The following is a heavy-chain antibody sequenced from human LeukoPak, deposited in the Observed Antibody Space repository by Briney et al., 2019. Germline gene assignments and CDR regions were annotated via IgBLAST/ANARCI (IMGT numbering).Heavy chain of an antibody. CDR1: GYTFSSYS. J-gene: IGHJ4*02. CDR3: ARGNSTLEYYYGLANY. CDR2: ISSRSSYI. Sequence: GGSLRLSCAASGYTFSSYSMNWVRQAPGKGLEWVSSISSRSSYIYYADTVKGRFTISRHNAKNSLYMQMNSLRAEDTAVYYCARGNSTLEYYYGLANYWGQGTLVTVSS. D-gene: IGHD3-10*01. V-gene: IGHV3-21*01.